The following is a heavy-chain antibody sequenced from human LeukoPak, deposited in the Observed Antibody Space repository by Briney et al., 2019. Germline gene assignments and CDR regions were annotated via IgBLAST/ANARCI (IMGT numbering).Heavy chain of an antibody. CDR2: ISAYNGNT. D-gene: IGHD2-2*01. Sequence: ASVKVSCKASGYTFTSYGISWVRQAPGQGLECMGWISAYNGNTNYAQKLQGRVTMTTDTSTSTAYMELRSLRSDDTAVYYCARDRGIVVVPAAMNYWGQGTLVTVSS. V-gene: IGHV1-18*01. CDR3: ARDRGIVVVPAAMNY. J-gene: IGHJ4*02. CDR1: GYTFTSYG.